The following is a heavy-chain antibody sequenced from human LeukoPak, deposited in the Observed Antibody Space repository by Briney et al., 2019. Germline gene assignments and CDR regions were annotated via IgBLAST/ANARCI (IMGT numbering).Heavy chain of an antibody. CDR2: MMYSGNT. CDR1: GDSVSSGSYY. V-gene: IGHV4-39*01. Sequence: SETLSLTCTVSGDSVSSGSYYWGWIRQPPGKGLEWIGNMMYSGNTYHNPSLKSRVFMSVDRSKNQFSLELNSVTAADTAVYYCARLPLLDYSGYYSIWGQGTLVTVSS. D-gene: IGHD3-22*01. J-gene: IGHJ4*02. CDR3: ARLPLLDYSGYYSI.